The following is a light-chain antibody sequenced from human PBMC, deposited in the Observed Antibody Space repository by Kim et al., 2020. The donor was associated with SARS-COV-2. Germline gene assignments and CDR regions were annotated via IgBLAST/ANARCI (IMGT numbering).Light chain of an antibody. V-gene: IGLV3-1*01. CDR3: QAWDSTTLL. J-gene: IGLJ2*01. CDR1: KLGTKY. Sequence: SVSPGQTASITCSGDKLGTKYTCWYQQRPGRSPVLVISEDTKRPSGIPERFSGSNSGNTATLIITGTLAMDEADYYCQAWDSTTLLFGGGTQLTVL. CDR2: EDT.